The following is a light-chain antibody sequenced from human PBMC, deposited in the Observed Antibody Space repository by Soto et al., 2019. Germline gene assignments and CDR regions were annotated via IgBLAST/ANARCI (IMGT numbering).Light chain of an antibody. Sequence: EIVLTKSPGTLSLSPGERATLFCRASQSVSSNYLAWFQQRPGQPPRLLISGASSRATGIPDRFSGSGSGTDFTLTISRLEPEDFAVYHCQQYGGAPWTFGQGTKV. J-gene: IGKJ1*01. CDR2: GAS. V-gene: IGKV3-20*01. CDR1: QSVSSNY. CDR3: QQYGGAPWT.